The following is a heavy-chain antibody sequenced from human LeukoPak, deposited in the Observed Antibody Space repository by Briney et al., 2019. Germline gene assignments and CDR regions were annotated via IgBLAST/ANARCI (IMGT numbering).Heavy chain of an antibody. CDR2: IGTAGDT. V-gene: IGHV3-13*01. D-gene: IGHD5/OR15-5a*01. Sequence: TGGSLRLSCAASGFTFSSYDMHWVRQATGKGLEWVSAIGTAGDTYYPGSVKGRFTISRENAKNSLCLQMNSLRAGDTAVYYCARGLRTGAFDIWGQGTMVTVSS. J-gene: IGHJ3*02. CDR1: GFTFSSYD. CDR3: ARGLRTGAFDI.